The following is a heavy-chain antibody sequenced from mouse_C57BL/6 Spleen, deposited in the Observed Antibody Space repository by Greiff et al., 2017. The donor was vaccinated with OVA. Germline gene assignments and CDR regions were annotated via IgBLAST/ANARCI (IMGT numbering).Heavy chain of an antibody. D-gene: IGHD1-1*01. CDR1: GFTFSSYT. CDR2: ISGGGGNT. J-gene: IGHJ2*01. V-gene: IGHV5-9*01. CDR3: ARRHYYGSSYYFDY. Sequence: EVKLVESGGGLVKPGGSLKLSCAASGFTFSSYTMSWVRQTPEKRLEWVATISGGGGNTYYPDSVKGRFTISRDHAKNTLYLQMSSLRSEDTALYYCARRHYYGSSYYFDYWGQGTTLTVSS.